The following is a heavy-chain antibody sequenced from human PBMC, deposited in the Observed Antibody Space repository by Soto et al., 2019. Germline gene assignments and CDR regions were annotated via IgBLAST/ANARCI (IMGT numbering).Heavy chain of an antibody. CDR3: AKDPRPWSDYYYYYMDV. D-gene: IGHD2-15*01. CDR1: GFTFSSYG. V-gene: IGHV3-30*18. CDR2: ISYDGSNK. Sequence: GGSLRLSCAASGFTFSSYGMHWVRQAPGKGLEWVAVISYDGSNKYYADSVKGRFTISRDNSKNTLYLQMNSLRAEDTAVYYCAKDPRPWSDYYYYYMDVWGKGTTVTVSS. J-gene: IGHJ6*03.